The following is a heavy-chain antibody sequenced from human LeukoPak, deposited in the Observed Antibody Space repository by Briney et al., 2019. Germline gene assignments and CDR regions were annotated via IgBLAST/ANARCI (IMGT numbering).Heavy chain of an antibody. V-gene: IGHV3-23*01. Sequence: GGSLRLSCAASGFTFSSYGMHWVRQAPGKGLEWVSAISGSGGSTYYADSVKGRFTISRDNSKNTLYLQMNSLRAEDTAVYYCAKDPLIAAAGTHYFDYWGQGTLVTVSS. J-gene: IGHJ4*02. CDR3: AKDPLIAAAGTHYFDY. CDR1: GFTFSSYG. D-gene: IGHD6-13*01. CDR2: ISGSGGST.